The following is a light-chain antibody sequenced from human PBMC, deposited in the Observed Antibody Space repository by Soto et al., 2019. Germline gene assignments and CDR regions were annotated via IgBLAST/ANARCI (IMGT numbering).Light chain of an antibody. CDR2: DSS. V-gene: IGKV3-15*01. CDR1: QSVSRK. J-gene: IGKJ4*01. CDR3: QQYNNWFPFT. Sequence: EILMTQSPATLSVSSGERVTLSCRASQSVSRKLGWYQQKPGQAPRLLIYDSSSRATAIPARFSVSGSGAEITLTISRLQSEDFAVYYCQQYNNWFPFTFGGGTKVEIK.